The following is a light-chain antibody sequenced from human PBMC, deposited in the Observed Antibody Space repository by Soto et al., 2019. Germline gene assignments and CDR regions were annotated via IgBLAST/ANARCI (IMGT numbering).Light chain of an antibody. CDR2: GAS. V-gene: IGKV3-20*01. CDR1: QSVNSRY. Sequence: EIVLTQSPGTLSLSPGERATLSCRASQSVNSRYLAWYQQKPGQTPRLLMFGASSRATGIPDRFSGSGSGTDFTLTISRLEPEDFAVYYCQQYGSSPWTFGQGTKVEIK. J-gene: IGKJ1*01. CDR3: QQYGSSPWT.